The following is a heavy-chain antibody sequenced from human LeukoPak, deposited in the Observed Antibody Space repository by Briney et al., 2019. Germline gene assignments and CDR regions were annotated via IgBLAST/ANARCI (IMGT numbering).Heavy chain of an antibody. Sequence: SETLSLTCTVSGGSISSYYWSWIRQPPGKGLELIGEIKHSGSTNYNPSLKSRVSISVDTSKNQFSLRLSSVTAADTAVYYCVQGRAAFYWGQGTLVTVSS. CDR1: GGSISSYY. CDR3: VQGRAAFY. J-gene: IGHJ4*02. CDR2: IKHSGST. V-gene: IGHV4-34*01. D-gene: IGHD6-25*01.